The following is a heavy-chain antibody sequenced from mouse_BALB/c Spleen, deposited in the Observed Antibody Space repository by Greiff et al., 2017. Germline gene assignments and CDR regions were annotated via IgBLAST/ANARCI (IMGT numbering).Heavy chain of an antibody. Sequence: DVQLVESGGGLVKPGGSLKLSCAASGFTFSSYAMSWVRQTPEKRLEWVASISSGGSTYYPDSVKGRFTISRDNARNILYLQMSSLRSEDTAMYYCAREGITTATSDYWGQGTTLTVSS. CDR3: AREGITTATSDY. CDR2: ISSGGST. V-gene: IGHV5-6-5*01. CDR1: GFTFSSYA. J-gene: IGHJ2*01. D-gene: IGHD1-2*01.